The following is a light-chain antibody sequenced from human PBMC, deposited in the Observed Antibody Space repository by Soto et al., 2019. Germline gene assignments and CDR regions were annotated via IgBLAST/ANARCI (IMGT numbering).Light chain of an antibody. Sequence: EIVLTQSPGTLSLSPGERATLSCRASQSVSSSYLAWYQQKPGQAPRLLIYDASSRATGIPDSFSGSGSGTNFTLTISRLEPADFAVYYCQQYGSSPPITFGQGTKLEIK. CDR2: DAS. J-gene: IGKJ2*01. V-gene: IGKV3-20*01. CDR1: QSVSSSY. CDR3: QQYGSSPPIT.